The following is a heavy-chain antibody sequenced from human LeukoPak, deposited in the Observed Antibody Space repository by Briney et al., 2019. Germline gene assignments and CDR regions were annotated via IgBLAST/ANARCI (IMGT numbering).Heavy chain of an antibody. CDR2: ISENGGST. CDR3: AKARGSSWYGEDY. V-gene: IGHV3-43*02. J-gene: IGHJ4*02. CDR1: GFTFDDYA. Sequence: GGSLRRSCAASGFTFDDYAMHWVRQAPGKGLEWVSLISENGGSTYYADSVKGRFTISRDNSKNSLYLQINSLRAEDTAFYYCAKARGSSWYGEDYWGQGTLVTVSS. D-gene: IGHD6-13*01.